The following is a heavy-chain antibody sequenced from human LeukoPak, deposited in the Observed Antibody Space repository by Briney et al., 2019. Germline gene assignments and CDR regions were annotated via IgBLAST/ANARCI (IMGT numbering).Heavy chain of an antibody. D-gene: IGHD3-9*01. CDR1: GVTFRSCG. J-gene: IGHJ4*02. Sequence: PGGSLRLSCGASGVTFRSCGMHWVRQAPGKGLEWVSYISSSGSTIYYADSVKGRFTISRDNAKNSLYLQMDSLRAEDTAVYYCARERYYDALTGLYLSDYWGQGTLVTVSS. CDR2: ISSSGSTI. CDR3: ARERYYDALTGLYLSDY. V-gene: IGHV3-48*01.